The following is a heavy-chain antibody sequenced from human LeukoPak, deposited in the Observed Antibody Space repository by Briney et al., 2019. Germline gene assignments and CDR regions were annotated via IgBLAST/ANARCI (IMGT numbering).Heavy chain of an antibody. Sequence: PGASLRLSCAASGFTFSSYAMSWVRQAPGKGLEWVSAISGSGGSTYYADSVKGRFTISRDNSKNTLYLQMNSLRAEDTAVYYCAKDSDYSNHLRWDAFDIWGQGTMVTVSS. CDR2: ISGSGGST. J-gene: IGHJ3*02. CDR3: AKDSDYSNHLRWDAFDI. CDR1: GFTFSSYA. D-gene: IGHD4-11*01. V-gene: IGHV3-23*01.